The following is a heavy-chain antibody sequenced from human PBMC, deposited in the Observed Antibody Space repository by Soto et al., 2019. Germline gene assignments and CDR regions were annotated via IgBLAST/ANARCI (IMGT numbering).Heavy chain of an antibody. V-gene: IGHV3-23*01. D-gene: IGHD1-7*01. Sequence: SLRLSCAASGFTFSSYGMPWVRQAPGKGLEWVSFSSATGAGTYYADSVKGRFTISRDNSKNTLYLQMTSLRADDTAVYYCAKDRRAGGNYGFYSDFWGQGALVTVSS. CDR1: GFTFSSYG. J-gene: IGHJ4*02. CDR2: SSATGAGT. CDR3: AKDRRAGGNYGFYSDF.